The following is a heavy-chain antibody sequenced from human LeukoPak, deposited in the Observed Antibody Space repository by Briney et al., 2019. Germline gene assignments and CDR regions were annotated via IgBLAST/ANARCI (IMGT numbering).Heavy chain of an antibody. CDR2: IKSKTDGGTT. J-gene: IGHJ5*02. Sequence: GGSLRLSCAASGFTFSNAWMSWVRQAPGKGLEWVGRIKSKTDGGTTDYAAPVKGRFTISRDDSKTTLYLQMNSLKTEDTAVYYCTTDRIAVAGYNWFDPWGQGTLVTVSS. CDR1: GFTFSNAW. D-gene: IGHD6-19*01. CDR3: TTDRIAVAGYNWFDP. V-gene: IGHV3-15*01.